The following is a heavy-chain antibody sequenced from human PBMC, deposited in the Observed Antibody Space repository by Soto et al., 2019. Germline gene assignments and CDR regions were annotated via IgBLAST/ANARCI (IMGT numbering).Heavy chain of an antibody. D-gene: IGHD2-21*01. J-gene: IGHJ6*02. CDR3: ATSYCGNECQPNRAFYYFGWAV. Sequence: QVQLVQSGAEVRKPGSSVKVSCRASGGTFSDFTVTWVRQAPGQGLEWMGGIIPILEATKYAQTFQDRVTFTADESTSTVFMELSSLRSEDTAVYFCATSYCGNECQPNRAFYYFGWAVWGQGTTVTVSS. CDR2: IIPILEAT. V-gene: IGHV1-69*01. CDR1: GGTFSDFT.